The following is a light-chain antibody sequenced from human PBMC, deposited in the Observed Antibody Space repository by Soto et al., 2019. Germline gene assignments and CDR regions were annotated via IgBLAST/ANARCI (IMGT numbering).Light chain of an antibody. Sequence: QSFLTQPASVSGSPGQSITISCTGTSSDVGSYNLVTWYQQHPGKAPKLMIYEVTKRPSGVSNRFSGSKSGNTASLTISGLQAEDEADYYCCSYAGSGTYVFGTGTKVTVL. CDR2: EVT. CDR3: CSYAGSGTYV. CDR1: SSDVGSYNL. V-gene: IGLV2-23*02. J-gene: IGLJ1*01.